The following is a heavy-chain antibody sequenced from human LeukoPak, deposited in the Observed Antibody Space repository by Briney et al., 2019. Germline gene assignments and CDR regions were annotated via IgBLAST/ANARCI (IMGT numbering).Heavy chain of an antibody. Sequence: GGSLRLSCAASGFTFAPYWMTWVRQAPGKGLEYVATMNRDGSEKYYVDSVKGRFTISRDNSKNSLYLQMDSLRAEDTAVYYCARGNPTLAYWYFDLWGRGTLVTVSS. CDR1: GFTFAPYW. V-gene: IGHV3-7*05. CDR2: MNRDGSEK. D-gene: IGHD1-1*01. CDR3: ARGNPTLAYWYFDL. J-gene: IGHJ2*01.